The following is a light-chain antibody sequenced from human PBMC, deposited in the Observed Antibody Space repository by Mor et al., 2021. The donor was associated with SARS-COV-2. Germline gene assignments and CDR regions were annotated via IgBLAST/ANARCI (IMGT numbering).Light chain of an antibody. CDR3: QQYDRDPSIT. CDR2: DAS. J-gene: IGKJ5*01. Sequence: DASHLETGVPSRFSGSGSGTYFTLTISNLQPEDVATSYCQQYDRDPSITFGQGTRLEIK. V-gene: IGKV1-33*01.